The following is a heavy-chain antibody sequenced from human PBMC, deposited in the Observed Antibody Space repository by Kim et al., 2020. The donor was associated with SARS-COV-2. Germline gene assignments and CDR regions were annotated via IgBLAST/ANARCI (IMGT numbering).Heavy chain of an antibody. CDR2: IKCDGGGT. J-gene: IGHJ4*02. CDR3: ANDDIDSAGYDYDY. Sequence: GGSLRLSCAASGFSFSVFSMSWVRQAPGKGLEWVSDIKCDGGGTNYVDSVKGRFTISRDNPKNTLYLQMNSLRAEDTAVYYCANDDIDSAGYDYDYWIQG. V-gene: IGHV3-7*03. D-gene: IGHD5-12*01. CDR1: GFSFSVFS.